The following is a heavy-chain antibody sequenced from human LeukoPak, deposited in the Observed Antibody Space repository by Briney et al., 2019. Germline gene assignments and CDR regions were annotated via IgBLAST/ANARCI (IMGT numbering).Heavy chain of an antibody. CDR2: ISASGSAT. Sequence: PGGSLRLSCAASGFIFSNYGMNWVRQAPGKGLEWVAAISASGSATSYADSVRGRFTISRDNSKNTLYLQMNSLRAEDTAVYYCATLGDYWGQGTLVTVSS. J-gene: IGHJ4*02. V-gene: IGHV3-23*01. CDR3: ATLGDY. CDR1: GFIFSNYG.